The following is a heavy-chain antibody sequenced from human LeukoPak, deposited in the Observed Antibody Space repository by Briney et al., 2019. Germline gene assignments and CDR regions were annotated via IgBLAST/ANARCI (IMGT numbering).Heavy chain of an antibody. CDR2: ISNSGGTT. CDR3: AKGLSSGWNLKGSDY. J-gene: IGHJ4*02. V-gene: IGHV3-23*01. CDR1: GFTFSSYA. Sequence: PGGSLRLSCAASGFTFSSYAMTWVRQAPGKGPEWVSSISNSGGTTYYADSVKGRFTISRDNSRDNSKNTVYLQMNSLSAEDTAVYYCAKGLSSGWNLKGSDYWGQGTLVTVSS. D-gene: IGHD6-19*01.